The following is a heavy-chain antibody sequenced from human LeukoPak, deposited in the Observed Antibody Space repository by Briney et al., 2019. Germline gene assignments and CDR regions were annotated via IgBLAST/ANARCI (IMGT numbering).Heavy chain of an antibody. CDR1: GHTFTGYY. CDR2: INSNSGGT. V-gene: IGHV1-2*02. Sequence: ASVKVSCKASGHTFTGYYMHWVRQAPGQGLEWMGWINSNSGGTNYAQKFQGRVTMTRDTSTSTAYMELSRLRSDDTAVYYCARDSRTRAFDIWGQGTMVTVSS. J-gene: IGHJ3*02. CDR3: ARDSRTRAFDI.